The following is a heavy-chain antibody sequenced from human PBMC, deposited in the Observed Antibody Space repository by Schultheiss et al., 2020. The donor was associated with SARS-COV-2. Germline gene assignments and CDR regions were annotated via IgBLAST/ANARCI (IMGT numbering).Heavy chain of an antibody. J-gene: IGHJ6*02. V-gene: IGHV1-18*01. CDR1: GGTFSSYA. Sequence: ASVKVSCKASGGTFSSYAISWVRQAPGQGLEWMGWINPNSGGTDYAQKLQGRVTMTTDTSTSTAYMALRSLRSDDTAVYYCARKHYDFWGGYCTGNWGPRYYDGMDVWGQGTTVTVSS. D-gene: IGHD3-3*01. CDR3: ARKHYDFWGGYCTGNWGPRYYDGMDV. CDR2: INPNSGGT.